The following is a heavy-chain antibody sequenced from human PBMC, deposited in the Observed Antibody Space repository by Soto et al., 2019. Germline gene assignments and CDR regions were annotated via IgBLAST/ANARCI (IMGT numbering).Heavy chain of an antibody. Sequence: ASVKVSCKASGYTFTSYYMHWVRQAPGQGPEWMGWINPNTGGINYGQKFQDWVTLTRDTSTSTAYLELGRLKSDDTAVYYCARGNQLGYYYYYMDVWGKGTTVTVSS. D-gene: IGHD1-1*01. CDR2: INPNTGGI. CDR1: GYTFTSYY. CDR3: ARGNQLGYYYYYMDV. V-gene: IGHV1-2*04. J-gene: IGHJ6*03.